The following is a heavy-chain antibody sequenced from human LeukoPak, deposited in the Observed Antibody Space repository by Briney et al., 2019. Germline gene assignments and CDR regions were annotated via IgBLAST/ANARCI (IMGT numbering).Heavy chain of an antibody. CDR1: GFTFGDYA. V-gene: IGHV3-49*04. J-gene: IGHJ3*02. CDR3: TRVRWELPNDAFDI. CDR2: IRSKAYGGTT. D-gene: IGHD1-26*01. Sequence: GGSLRLSCTASGFTFGDYAMSWVRQAPGKGLEWVGFIRSKAYGGTTEYAASAKGRFTISRDDSKSIAYLQMNSLKTGDTAVYYCTRVRWELPNDAFDIWGQGTMVTVSS.